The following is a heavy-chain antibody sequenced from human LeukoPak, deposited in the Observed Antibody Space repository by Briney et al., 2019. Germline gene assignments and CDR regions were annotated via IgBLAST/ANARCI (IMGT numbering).Heavy chain of an antibody. J-gene: IGHJ4*02. D-gene: IGHD3-10*01. CDR3: TRSITMVWGPLYYFDY. V-gene: IGHV3-49*03. CDR1: GYTFGDYA. CDR2: IRSKRYGGTM. Sequence: GGSLRLSCTASGYTFGDYAMSWFRQAPGQGLEWVGFIRSKRYGGTMEYAASVKGRFTFSRDDSNGIAYLQMNSLKIEDTAVYYCTRSITMVWGPLYYFDYWGQGTLVTVSS.